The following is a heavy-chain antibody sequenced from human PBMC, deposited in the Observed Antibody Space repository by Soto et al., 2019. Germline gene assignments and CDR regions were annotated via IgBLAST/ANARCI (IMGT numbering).Heavy chain of an antibody. V-gene: IGHV4-59*01. CDR3: ASSYGPYYFDY. CDR1: GGSSSSYY. Sequence: LETLSLTCTVSGGSSSSYYWIWIRQPPGKGLEWIGYIYYSGSTNYNPSLKSRVTISVDTSKNQFSLKLSSVTAADTAVYYCASSYGPYYFDYWGQGTLVTVSS. CDR2: IYYSGST. J-gene: IGHJ4*02. D-gene: IGHD3-10*01.